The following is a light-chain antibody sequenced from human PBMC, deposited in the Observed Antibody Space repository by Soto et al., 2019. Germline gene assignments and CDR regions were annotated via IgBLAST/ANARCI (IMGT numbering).Light chain of an antibody. CDR3: SSYTSSSTLDV. J-gene: IGLJ1*01. Sequence: QSALTQPASVSGSPGQSITISCTGTSSDVGDNNYVSWYQQHPGKAPKLMIYDVTHRPSGISNRFSGSKSGNTASLTISGLQAEDEADYYYSSYTSSSTLDVFGSGTKVTVL. CDR1: SSDVGDNNY. V-gene: IGLV2-14*01. CDR2: DVT.